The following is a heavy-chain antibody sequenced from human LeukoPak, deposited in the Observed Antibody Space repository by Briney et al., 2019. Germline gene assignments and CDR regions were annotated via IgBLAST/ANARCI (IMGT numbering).Heavy chain of an antibody. D-gene: IGHD1-26*01. CDR1: GFTFSSYE. CDR3: ARETYILGAQPLDY. J-gene: IGHJ4*02. Sequence: PGGSPRLSCAASGFTFSSYEMNWVRQAPGKGLEWVSYISSSGSTINFADSVKGRFTISRDNAKNSLFLQMNSLRAEDTAVYYCARETYILGAQPLDYWGQGTLVTVSS. V-gene: IGHV3-48*03. CDR2: ISSSGSTI.